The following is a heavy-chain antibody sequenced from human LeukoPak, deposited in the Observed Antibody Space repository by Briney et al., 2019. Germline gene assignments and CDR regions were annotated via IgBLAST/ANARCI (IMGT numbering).Heavy chain of an antibody. D-gene: IGHD2-2*02. Sequence: ASVKVSCKASGYTFTSYGISWVRQAPGQGLEWMGWISAYNGNTNYAQKLQGRVTMTTDTSTSTAYMELRSLRSDDTAVYYCARNPDIVVVPAAIDYYYYMDVWGKGTTVTISS. CDR2: ISAYNGNT. J-gene: IGHJ6*03. CDR1: GYTFTSYG. CDR3: ARNPDIVVVPAAIDYYYYMDV. V-gene: IGHV1-18*01.